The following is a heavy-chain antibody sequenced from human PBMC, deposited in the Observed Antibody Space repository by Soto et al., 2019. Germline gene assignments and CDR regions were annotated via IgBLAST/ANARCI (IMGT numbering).Heavy chain of an antibody. Sequence: PSETLSLTCTVSGGSISSYYWSWIRQPPGKGLEWIGYIYSSGSTKYNPSLKSRVTISLDTSSNQFSLELTSVTAADTAVYYCARDIRGYSRAFDYWGQGTLVTVSS. CDR2: IYSSGST. CDR1: GGSISSYY. D-gene: IGHD5-18*01. J-gene: IGHJ4*02. V-gene: IGHV4-59*01. CDR3: ARDIRGYSRAFDY.